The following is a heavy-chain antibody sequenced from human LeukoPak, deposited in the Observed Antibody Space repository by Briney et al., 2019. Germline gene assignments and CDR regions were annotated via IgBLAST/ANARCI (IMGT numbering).Heavy chain of an antibody. V-gene: IGHV1-2*02. CDR1: GYTFAGYY. D-gene: IGHD6-19*01. Sequence: GASVKVFCKASGYTFAGYYMHWVRQAPGQGLEWMGWINPNSGGTNYAQKFQGRVTMTRDTSISTAYMELSRLRSDDTAVYYCARGDSSGWHAFDIWGQGTMVTVSS. J-gene: IGHJ3*02. CDR3: ARGDSSGWHAFDI. CDR2: INPNSGGT.